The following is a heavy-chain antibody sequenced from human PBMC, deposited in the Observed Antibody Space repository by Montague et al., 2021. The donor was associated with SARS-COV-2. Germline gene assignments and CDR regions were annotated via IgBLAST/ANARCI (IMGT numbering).Heavy chain of an antibody. V-gene: IGHV4-59*01. CDR1: GGSISTYY. Sequence: SETLSLTCTLSGGSISTYYWNWIRQPPGKGLEWIGYIYCSGNTYYNPSLKSRATISVETSKNQFSLSLTSVTAADTAVYYCARGPFWSAAPDYWGQGILVTVSS. CDR3: ARGPFWSAAPDY. CDR2: IYCSGNT. J-gene: IGHJ4*02. D-gene: IGHD3-3*01.